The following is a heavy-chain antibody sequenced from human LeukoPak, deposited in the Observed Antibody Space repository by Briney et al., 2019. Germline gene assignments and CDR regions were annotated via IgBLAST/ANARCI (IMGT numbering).Heavy chain of an antibody. Sequence: KPSETLSLTCTVSGGSISSYYWSWIRQPAGKGLEWIGRIYTSGSTNYNPSLKSRVTMSVDTSKNQFSLKLSSVTAADTAVYYCARVLSGPITMIVVAPEGAFDIWGQGTMVTVSS. CDR1: GGSISSYY. CDR2: IYTSGST. D-gene: IGHD3-22*01. J-gene: IGHJ3*02. V-gene: IGHV4-4*07. CDR3: ARVLSGPITMIVVAPEGAFDI.